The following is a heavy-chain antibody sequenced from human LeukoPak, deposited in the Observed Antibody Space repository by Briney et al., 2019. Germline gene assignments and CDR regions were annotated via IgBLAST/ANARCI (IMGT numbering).Heavy chain of an antibody. J-gene: IGHJ5*02. Sequence: SETLSLTCAVYGGSFSGYYWSWIRQPPGKGLEWIGEINHSGSTNYNPSLKSRVTISVDTSKNEFSLKLSSVTAADTAVYYCARGSGSNWFDPWGQATLVTVSS. CDR2: INHSGST. D-gene: IGHD3-10*01. CDR1: GGSFSGYY. V-gene: IGHV4-34*01. CDR3: ARGSGSNWFDP.